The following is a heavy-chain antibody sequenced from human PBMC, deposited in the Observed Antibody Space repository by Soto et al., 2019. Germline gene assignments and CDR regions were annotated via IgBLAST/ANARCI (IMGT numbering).Heavy chain of an antibody. CDR3: AKNSGSYQNEYYYYRMDV. CDR1: GFTFSSYG. Sequence: PGGSLRLSCAASGFTFSSYGMHWVRQAPGKGLEWVAVISYDGSNKYYADSVKGRFTISRDNSKNTLYLQMNSLRAEDTAVYYCAKNSGSYQNEYYYYRMDVWGQGTTVTVSS. CDR2: ISYDGSNK. J-gene: IGHJ6*02. D-gene: IGHD1-26*01. V-gene: IGHV3-30*18.